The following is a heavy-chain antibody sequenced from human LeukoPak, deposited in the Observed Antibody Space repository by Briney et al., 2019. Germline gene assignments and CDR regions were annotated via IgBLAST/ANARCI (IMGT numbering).Heavy chain of an antibody. J-gene: IGHJ4*02. V-gene: IGHV3-30-3*01. Sequence: GRSLRLSCAASGFTFSSYAMHWVRQAPGKGLEWVAVISYDGSNKYYADSVKGRFTISRDNSKNTLYLQMNSLRAEDTAVYYCAREDGFNTSDYWGQGTLVTVSS. CDR2: ISYDGSNK. CDR3: AREDGFNTSDY. D-gene: IGHD5-24*01. CDR1: GFTFSSYA.